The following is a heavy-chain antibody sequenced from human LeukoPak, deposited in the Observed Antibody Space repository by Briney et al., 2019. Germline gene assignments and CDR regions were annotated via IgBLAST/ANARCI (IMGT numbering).Heavy chain of an antibody. CDR1: GFTFNDYY. Sequence: GGSLRLSCVGSGFTFNDYYMSWVRQAPGKGLEWVGRIKSKTDGGTTDYAAPVKGRFTISRDDSKNTLYLQMNSLKTEDTAVYYCTTVAGPSGVDYWGQGTLVTVSS. CDR2: IKSKTDGGTT. D-gene: IGHD6-19*01. V-gene: IGHV3-15*01. CDR3: TTVAGPSGVDY. J-gene: IGHJ4*02.